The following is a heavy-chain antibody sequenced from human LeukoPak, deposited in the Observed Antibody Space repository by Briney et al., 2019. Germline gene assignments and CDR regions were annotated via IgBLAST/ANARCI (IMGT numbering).Heavy chain of an antibody. CDR2: IYYSGST. CDR3: AGAGRFAELLFSDPTRPFDY. Sequence: SQTLSLTCTVSGGSISSGGDYWSWIRQHPGKGLEWIGYIYYSGSTYYNPSLKSRVTISVDTSKNQFSLKLSSVTAADTAVYYCAGAGRFAELLFSDPTRPFDYWGQGTLVTVSS. J-gene: IGHJ4*02. CDR1: GGSISSGGDY. D-gene: IGHD3-10*01. V-gene: IGHV4-31*03.